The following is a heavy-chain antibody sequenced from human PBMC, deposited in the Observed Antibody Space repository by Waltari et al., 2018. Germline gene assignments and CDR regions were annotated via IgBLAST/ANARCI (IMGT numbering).Heavy chain of an antibody. J-gene: IGHJ5*02. CDR2: IYYSGST. Sequence: QVQLQESGPGLVKPSETLSLTCTVSGRSISSSYWSWIRQPPGKGLEWIGYIYYSGSTNYNPSLKSRVTISVDTSKNQFSLKLSSVTAADTAVYYCARGPLNWFDPWGQGTLVTVSS. CDR1: GRSISSSY. CDR3: ARGPLNWFDP. V-gene: IGHV4-59*01.